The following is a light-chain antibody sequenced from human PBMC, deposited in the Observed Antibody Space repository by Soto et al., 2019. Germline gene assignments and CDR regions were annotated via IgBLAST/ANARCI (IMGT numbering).Light chain of an antibody. J-gene: IGLJ1*01. CDR3: FSYTSTGTYV. V-gene: IGLV2-14*01. Sequence: QSVLTQPACVSGSPGQSITISSTGTSRDVGNYKYVSWYQQHPGKAPKLMIYEVSNRPSGVSNRFSGSKSGNTASLTISGLQSEDETDYYCFSYTSTGTYVFGTGTKVTVL. CDR2: EVS. CDR1: SRDVGNYKY.